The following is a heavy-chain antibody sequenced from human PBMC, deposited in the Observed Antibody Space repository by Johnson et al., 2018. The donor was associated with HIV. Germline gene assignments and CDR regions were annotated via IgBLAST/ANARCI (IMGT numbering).Heavy chain of an antibody. Sequence: VQLVESGGGWVQPGGSLRLSCAASGFSFSNYAMTWVRQVPGKGLEWVSTVNGGGGETYYVDSVKGRFTISRYNANNLLYLQMSSLRVEDTAVYYCARDTDIVVVPARGDAFDIWGQGTMVTVSS. CDR3: ARDTDIVVVPARGDAFDI. V-gene: IGHV3-7*01. CDR2: VNGGGGET. J-gene: IGHJ3*02. CDR1: GFSFSNYA. D-gene: IGHD2-2*01.